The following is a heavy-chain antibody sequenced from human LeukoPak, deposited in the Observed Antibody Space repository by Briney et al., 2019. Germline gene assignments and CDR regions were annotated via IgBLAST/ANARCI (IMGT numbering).Heavy chain of an antibody. Sequence: ASVKVSCKVSGYTLTELFMHWVRQAPGKGLEWMGGFDPEDGETIYAQKFQGRVTMTEDTSTDTAYMELSSLRSEDTAVYYCATDPPPYDGYYYYGMDVWGQGTTVTVSS. V-gene: IGHV1-24*01. CDR1: GYTLTELF. D-gene: IGHD3-22*01. CDR2: FDPEDGET. J-gene: IGHJ6*02. CDR3: ATDPPPYDGYYYYGMDV.